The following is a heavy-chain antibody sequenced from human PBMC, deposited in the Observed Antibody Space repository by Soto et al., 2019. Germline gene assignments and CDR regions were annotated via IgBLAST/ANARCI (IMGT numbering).Heavy chain of an antibody. CDR3: AGVLRYFDGNNWFDP. CDR2: IYYSGST. D-gene: IGHD3-9*01. CDR1: GGSISSYY. Sequence: SETLSLTCTVSGGSISSYYWSWIRQPPGKGLEWIGYIYYSGSTNYNPSLKSRVTISVDTSKNQFSLKLSSVTAADTAVYYCAGVLRYFDGNNWFDPWGKGTLVTVS. V-gene: IGHV4-59*01. J-gene: IGHJ5*02.